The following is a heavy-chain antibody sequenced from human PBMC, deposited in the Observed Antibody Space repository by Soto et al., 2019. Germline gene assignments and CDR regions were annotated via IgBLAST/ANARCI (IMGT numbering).Heavy chain of an antibody. Sequence: SETLSLTCAVYGGSFSGYSWSWIRQPPGTGLEWIGEINHSGSTNYNPSLKSRVTISVDTSKNQFSLKLTSVTAADTAVYYCARDKITGLFDYWGQGTLVTVSS. CDR3: ARDKITGLFDY. CDR1: GGSFSGYS. D-gene: IGHD2-8*02. V-gene: IGHV4-34*01. CDR2: INHSGST. J-gene: IGHJ4*02.